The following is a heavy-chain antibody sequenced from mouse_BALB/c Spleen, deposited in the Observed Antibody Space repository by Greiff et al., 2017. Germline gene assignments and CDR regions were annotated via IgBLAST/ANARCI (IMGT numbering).Heavy chain of an antibody. V-gene: IGHV3-6*02. J-gene: IGHJ4*01. CDR3: ARVPYGNYVAMDY. CDR2: ISYDGSN. Sequence: EVQVVESGPGLVKPSQSLSLTCSVTGYSITSGYYWNWIRQFPGNKLEWMGYISYDGSNNYNPSLKNRISITRDTSKNQFFLKLNSVTTEDTATYYCARVPYGNYVAMDYWGQGTSVTVSS. CDR1: GYSITSGYY. D-gene: IGHD2-1*01.